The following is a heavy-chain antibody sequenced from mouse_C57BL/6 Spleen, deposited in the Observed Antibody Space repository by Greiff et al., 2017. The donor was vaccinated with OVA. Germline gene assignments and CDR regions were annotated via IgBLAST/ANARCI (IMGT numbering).Heavy chain of an antibody. CDR3: ARREITTGYYFDY. CDR2: ISGGGGNT. J-gene: IGHJ2*01. CDR1: GFTFSSYT. Sequence: EVKLMESGGGLVKPGGSLKLSCAASGFTFSSYTMSWVRQTPEKRLEWVATISGGGGNTYYPDSVKGRFTISRDNAKNTLYLQMSSLRSEDTALYYCARREITTGYYFDYWGQGTTLTVSS. D-gene: IGHD2-4*01. V-gene: IGHV5-9*01.